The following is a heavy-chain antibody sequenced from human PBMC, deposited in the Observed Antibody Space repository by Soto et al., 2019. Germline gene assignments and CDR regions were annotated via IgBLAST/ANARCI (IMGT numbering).Heavy chain of an antibody. CDR1: GGSISSGGYY. V-gene: IGHV4-31*03. CDR3: ARDLENYDILTGPYYYYGMDV. J-gene: IGHJ6*02. CDR2: IYYSGST. Sequence: SETLSLTCTVSGGSISSGGYYWSWIRQHPGKGLEWIGYIYYSGSTYYNPSLKSRVTISVDTSKNQFSLKLSSVTAADTAVYYCARDLENYDILTGPYYYYGMDVWGQGTTVTVSS. D-gene: IGHD3-9*01.